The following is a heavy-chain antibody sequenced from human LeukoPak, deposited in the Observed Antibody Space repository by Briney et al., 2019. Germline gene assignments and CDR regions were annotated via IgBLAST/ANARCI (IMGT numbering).Heavy chain of an antibody. CDR3: ARKMRWLRALDY. D-gene: IGHD5-24*01. CDR2: IYYSGST. CDR1: GGSISSGDYS. Sequence: PSQTLSLTCTVSGGSISSGDYSWSWIRQPPGKGLEWIGYIYYSGSTYYNPSLKSRVTISVDTSKNQFSLKLSSVTAADTAVYYCARKMRWLRALDYWGQGTLVTVSS. V-gene: IGHV4-30-4*08. J-gene: IGHJ4*02.